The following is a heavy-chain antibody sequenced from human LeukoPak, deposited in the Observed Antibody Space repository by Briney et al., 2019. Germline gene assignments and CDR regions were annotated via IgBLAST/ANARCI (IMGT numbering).Heavy chain of an antibody. CDR2: INPNSGGT. Sequence: ASVKVSCKASGYTFTGYYMHWVRQAPGQGLEWMGRINPNSGGTNYAQKFQGRVTMTRDTSISTAYMELSRLRSDDTAVYFCARGGSRQISSSDLDYWGQGTLVTVSS. D-gene: IGHD6-6*01. J-gene: IGHJ4*02. V-gene: IGHV1-2*06. CDR3: ARGGSRQISSSDLDY. CDR1: GYTFTGYY.